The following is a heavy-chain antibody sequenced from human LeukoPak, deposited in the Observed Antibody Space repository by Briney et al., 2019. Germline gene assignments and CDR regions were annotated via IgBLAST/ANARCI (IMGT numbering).Heavy chain of an antibody. CDR3: AKMGRDGYYFDH. J-gene: IGHJ4*02. CDR1: GFIFKSYG. Sequence: GGSLRLSCAASGFIFKSYGMSWVRQAPGKGLEWVSTMSGSGDNTYHADSVKGRFTISRDNSKNTLYLQMNSLRVEDTAVYYCAKMGRDGYYFDHWGQGTLVTVSS. V-gene: IGHV3-23*01. CDR2: MSGSGDNT. D-gene: IGHD5-24*01.